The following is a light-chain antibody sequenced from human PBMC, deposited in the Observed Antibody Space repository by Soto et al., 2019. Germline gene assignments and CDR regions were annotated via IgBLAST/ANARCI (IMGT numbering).Light chain of an antibody. CDR2: EVR. J-gene: IGLJ1*01. Sequence: QSVLTQPASVSGSPGQSITISCAGTSSDVGGYNYVSWYQQHPGKAPKLMIHEVRDRPSGVSDRFSGSKSGDTASLTIAGVQAEDDAYYYCSSYTTSHTYVFGSGTKVTVL. CDR3: SSYTTSHTYV. V-gene: IGLV2-14*01. CDR1: SSDVGGYNY.